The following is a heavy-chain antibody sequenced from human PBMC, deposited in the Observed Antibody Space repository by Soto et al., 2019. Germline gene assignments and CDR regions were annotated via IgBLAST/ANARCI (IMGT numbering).Heavy chain of an antibody. Sequence: QVQLQESGPGLVKPSETLSLTCTVSAGSISSYYWSWIRQPAGKGLEWIGRIYFTGSTHYNPSLKSRVNMSVDTSKNQFSLKLTSVTAADTAVYYCARDVPSMSGYFDSWGQGTLVTVSS. J-gene: IGHJ4*02. CDR2: IYFTGST. D-gene: IGHD3-10*02. CDR1: AGSISSYY. V-gene: IGHV4-4*07. CDR3: ARDVPSMSGYFDS.